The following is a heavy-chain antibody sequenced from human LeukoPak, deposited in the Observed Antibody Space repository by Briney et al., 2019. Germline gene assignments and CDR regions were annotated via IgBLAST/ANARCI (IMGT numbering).Heavy chain of an antibody. CDR1: GDSISSYY. CDR2: IYYSGST. CDR3: ARAYYYPSGTYYNVFDY. J-gene: IGHJ4*02. V-gene: IGHV4-59*01. D-gene: IGHD3-10*01. Sequence: RPSETLSLTCSVSGDSISSYYWSWIRQPPGKGLEWIGYIYYSGSTNYNPSLKSRATISVDTSKNQFSLNLRSVTAADTAVYYCARAYYYPSGTYYNVFDYWGQGTLVTVSS.